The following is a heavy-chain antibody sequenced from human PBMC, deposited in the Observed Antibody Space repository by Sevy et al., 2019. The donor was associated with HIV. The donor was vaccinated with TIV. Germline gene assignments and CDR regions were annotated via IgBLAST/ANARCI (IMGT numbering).Heavy chain of an antibody. CDR3: AKGNSGSFDY. CDR2: IKQDESEK. J-gene: IGHJ4*02. Sequence: GGSLRLSCAASGFSFSTYWMRWVRQAPGKGLEWVANIKQDESEKYYVASVKGRFTISRDNAKNSVYLEMNSLRPEDTAIYYCAKGNSGSFDYWGQRTLVTVSS. V-gene: IGHV3-7*01. D-gene: IGHD3-22*01. CDR1: GFSFSTYW.